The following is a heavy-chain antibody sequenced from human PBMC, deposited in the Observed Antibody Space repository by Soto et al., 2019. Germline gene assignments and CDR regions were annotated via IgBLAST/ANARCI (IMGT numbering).Heavy chain of an antibody. D-gene: IGHD2-2*01. J-gene: IGHJ6*03. CDR1: GFTFSSYD. CDR3: ARGYCSSTSCYPAYYMDV. CDR2: IGTAGDT. Sequence: EVQLVESGGGLVQPGGSLRLSCAASGFTFSSYDMHWVRQATGKGLEWVSAIGTAGDTYYPGSVKGRFTISRENAKNSLYLQMNSLRAGDTAVYYCARGYCSSTSCYPAYYMDVWGKGTTVTVSS. V-gene: IGHV3-13*01.